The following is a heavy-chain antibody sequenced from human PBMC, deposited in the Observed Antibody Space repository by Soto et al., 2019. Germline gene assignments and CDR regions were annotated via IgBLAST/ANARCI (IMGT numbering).Heavy chain of an antibody. D-gene: IGHD6-19*01. CDR2: INANSGDT. V-gene: IGHV1-2*04. Sequence: VKVSCKASGYTFINYAISWVRQAPGQGLEWMGWINANSGDTNYAQKFQGWVTMTRDTSISTAYMELSRLRSDDTAVYYCARDASIAVAGDNWFDPWGQGTLVTVSS. CDR1: GYTFINYA. CDR3: ARDASIAVAGDNWFDP. J-gene: IGHJ5*02.